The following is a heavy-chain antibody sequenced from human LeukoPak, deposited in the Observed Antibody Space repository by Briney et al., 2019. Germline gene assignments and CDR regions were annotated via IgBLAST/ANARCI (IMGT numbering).Heavy chain of an antibody. V-gene: IGHV3-7*01. J-gene: IGHJ4*02. CDR2: IKQDGSEK. CDR1: GFTVSSNY. D-gene: IGHD3-16*01. Sequence: GGSLRLSCAASGFTVSSNYMSWVRQAPGKGLEWVANIKQDGSEKYYVDSVKGRFTISRDNAKNSLYLQMNSLRAEDTAVYYCARDRGVLRFDYWGQGTLVTVSS. CDR3: ARDRGVLRFDY.